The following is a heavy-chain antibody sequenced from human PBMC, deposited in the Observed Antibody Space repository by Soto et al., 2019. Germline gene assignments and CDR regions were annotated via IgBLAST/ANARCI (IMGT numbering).Heavy chain of an antibody. CDR3: ARAAYYYDSSGYYYGGAFDI. D-gene: IGHD3-22*01. Sequence: SETLSLTCTVSGGSISSGDYYWSWIRQPPGKGLEWIGYIYYSGSTYYNPSLKSRVTISVDTSKNQFSLKLSSVTAADTAVYYCARAAYYYDSSGYYYGGAFDIWGQGTMVTVSS. V-gene: IGHV4-30-4*01. J-gene: IGHJ3*02. CDR1: GGSISSGDYY. CDR2: IYYSGST.